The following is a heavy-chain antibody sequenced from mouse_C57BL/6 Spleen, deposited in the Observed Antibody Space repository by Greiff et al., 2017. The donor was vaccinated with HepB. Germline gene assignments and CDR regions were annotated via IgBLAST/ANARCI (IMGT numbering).Heavy chain of an antibody. D-gene: IGHD1-1*01. CDR2: ISSGGSYT. Sequence: EVKVVESGGDLVKPGGSLKLSCAASGFTFSSYGMSWVRQTPDKRLEWVATISSGGSYTYYPDSVKGRFTISRDNAKNTLYLQMSSLKSEDTAMYYCARKGATVVAHYYAMDYWGQGTSVTVSS. V-gene: IGHV5-6*01. CDR3: ARKGATVVAHYYAMDY. J-gene: IGHJ4*01. CDR1: GFTFSSYG.